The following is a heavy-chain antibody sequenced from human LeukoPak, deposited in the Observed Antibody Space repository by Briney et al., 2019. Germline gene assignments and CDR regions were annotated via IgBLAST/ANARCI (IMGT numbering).Heavy chain of an antibody. Sequence: SGGSLRLSCAASGFTFSSYSMNWVRQAPGKGLVWVSRINTDWTGPRYADSLKGRFTISRDNAKKTLYLPMHSLRPEDTAVLYWAREEGWRSSRLGARGQGTLVTVSS. V-gene: IGHV3-74*01. CDR3: AREEGWRSSRLGA. CDR2: INTDWTGP. J-gene: IGHJ4*02. CDR1: GFTFSSYS. D-gene: IGHD3-16*01.